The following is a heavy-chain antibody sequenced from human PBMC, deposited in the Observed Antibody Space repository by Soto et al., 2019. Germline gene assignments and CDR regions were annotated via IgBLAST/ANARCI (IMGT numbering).Heavy chain of an antibody. Sequence: SETLSLTCTVSGGSFRSYYWSWVRQPPGKGLEWIGHFYYSGNTKYDPSLESRVTISVDTSKNQFSLKLASVTAADTAVYYCARLPPRSSDATATWFDSWGQGTQVTVSS. CDR1: GGSFRSYY. V-gene: IGHV4-59*08. J-gene: IGHJ5*01. D-gene: IGHD3-10*01. CDR2: FYYSGNT. CDR3: ARLPPRSSDATATWFDS.